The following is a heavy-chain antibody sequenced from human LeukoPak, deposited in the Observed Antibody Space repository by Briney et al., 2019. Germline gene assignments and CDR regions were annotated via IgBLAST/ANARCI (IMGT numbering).Heavy chain of an antibody. Sequence: ASVKVSCKASGGTLSSYAISWVRQAPGQGLEWMGGIIPIFGTAHYAHNFQGRVTITADESTSTAYMELSSLRSEDTAVYYCASPPYYDSSGYWSGFDYWGQGTLVTVSS. J-gene: IGHJ4*02. CDR2: IIPIFGTA. CDR3: ASPPYYDSSGYWSGFDY. CDR1: GGTLSSYA. V-gene: IGHV1-69*13. D-gene: IGHD3-22*01.